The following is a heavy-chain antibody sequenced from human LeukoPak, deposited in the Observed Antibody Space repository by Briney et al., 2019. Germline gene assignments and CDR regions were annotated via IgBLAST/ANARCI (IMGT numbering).Heavy chain of an antibody. CDR1: GFTFSNFW. J-gene: IGHJ3*02. V-gene: IGHV3-30*02. CDR3: AKGHYPGDAFDM. Sequence: GGSLRLSCAVSGFTFSNFWMSWVRQAPGKGLEWVAFIRYDGSNKYYADSVKGRFTISRDNSKNTLYLQMNSLRAEDTAVYYCAKGHYPGDAFDMWGQGTMVAVSS. CDR2: IRYDGSNK. D-gene: IGHD1-26*01.